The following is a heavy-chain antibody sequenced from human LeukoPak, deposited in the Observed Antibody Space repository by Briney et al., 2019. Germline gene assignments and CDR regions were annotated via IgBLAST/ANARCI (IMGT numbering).Heavy chain of an antibody. J-gene: IGHJ6*02. Sequence: SVKVSCKASGYTFTSYGISWVRQAPGQGLEWMGRIIPIFGIANYAQKFQGRVTITADKSTSTAYMELSSLRSEDTAVYYCARDGDNYCGGDCYKDYYYGMDVWGQGTTVTVSS. CDR1: GYTFTSYG. D-gene: IGHD2-21*02. CDR3: ARDGDNYCGGDCYKDYYYGMDV. V-gene: IGHV1-69*04. CDR2: IIPIFGIA.